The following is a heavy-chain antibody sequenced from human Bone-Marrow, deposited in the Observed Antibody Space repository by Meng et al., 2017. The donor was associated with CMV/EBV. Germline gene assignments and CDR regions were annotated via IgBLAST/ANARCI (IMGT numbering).Heavy chain of an antibody. V-gene: IGHV4-39*07. D-gene: IGHD3-22*01. CDR1: GGSISSSSYY. J-gene: IGHJ6*02. CDR3: ARVRYYNDSSGYYDYYYYYGMDV. CDR2: IYYSGST. Sequence: SETLSLTCTVSGGSISSSSYYWGWIRQPPGKGLEWIGSIYYSGSTYYNPSLKSRVTISVDTSKNQFSLKLSSVTAADTAVYYCARVRYYNDSSGYYDYYYYYGMDVWGQGTTVTVSS.